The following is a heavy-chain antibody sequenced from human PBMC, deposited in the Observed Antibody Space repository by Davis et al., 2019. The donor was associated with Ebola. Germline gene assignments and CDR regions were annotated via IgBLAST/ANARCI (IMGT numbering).Heavy chain of an antibody. V-gene: IGHV1-69*04. Sequence: SSVTVPRLPSLCTLTNYAVHWLRPPPGQELEWLGRIIPVVDTKDYAQKFQGRVTLTADKATNTAYMELSGLRFDDTAVYFCARGKWFDPWGQGTLVSVTS. CDR2: IIPVVDTK. CDR3: ARGKWFDP. J-gene: IGHJ5*02. CDR1: LCTLTNYA.